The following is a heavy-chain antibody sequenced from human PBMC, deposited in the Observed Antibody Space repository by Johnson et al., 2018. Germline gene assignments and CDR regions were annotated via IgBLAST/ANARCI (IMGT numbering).Heavy chain of an antibody. D-gene: IGHD6-19*01. CDR3: ARDREQWLVRGYFQH. Sequence: QVQLVQSGAEVKKPGSSVKVSCKASGGTFSSYAISWVRQAPGQGLEWMGGIIPILGIANYAQKFQGRVTITADKSTSTAYMELSSLRSEDTAVYYCARDREQWLVRGYFQHWGQGTLVTVSS. V-gene: IGHV1-69*04. CDR1: GGTFSSYA. J-gene: IGHJ1*01. CDR2: IIPILGIA.